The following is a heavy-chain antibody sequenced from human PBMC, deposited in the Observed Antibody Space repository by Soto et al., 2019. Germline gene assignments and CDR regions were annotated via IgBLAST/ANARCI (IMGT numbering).Heavy chain of an antibody. CDR1: GGSFSGYY. J-gene: IGHJ6*03. D-gene: IGHD5-12*01. CDR2: INHSGST. Sequence: QVQLQQWGAGLLKPSETLSLTCAVYGGSFSGYYWSWIRQPPGKGLEWIGEINHSGSTNYNPSLKSRVTISVDTSKHQFSLKLSSVAAAETAVYYCARGLKLAIVATTKRGYPLWPYMDVWGKGTTVTVSS. CDR3: ARGLKLAIVATTKRGYPLWPYMDV. V-gene: IGHV4-34*01.